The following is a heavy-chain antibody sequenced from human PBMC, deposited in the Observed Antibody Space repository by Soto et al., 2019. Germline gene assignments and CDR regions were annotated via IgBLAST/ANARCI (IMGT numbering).Heavy chain of an antibody. D-gene: IGHD3-10*01. J-gene: IGHJ6*02. CDR2: IYYSGSS. V-gene: IGHV4-31*03. Sequence: SETLSLTCTVSGDSISRNGHFWTWIRQHPGKGLEWIGYIYYSGSSYYNPSLKSRVIISVDMSKNQFSLNLTAVTAADTAVYYCAGGTMLRGPGYYYAMDIWGQGTTVTVSS. CDR1: GDSISRNGHF. CDR3: AGGTMLRGPGYYYAMDI.